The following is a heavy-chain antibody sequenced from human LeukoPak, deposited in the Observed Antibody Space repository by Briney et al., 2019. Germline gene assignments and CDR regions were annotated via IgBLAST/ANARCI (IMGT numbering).Heavy chain of an antibody. CDR2: IKQDGSEK. Sequence: PGGSLRLSCAASGFTFSSYWMSWVRQAPGKGLEWVANIKQDGSEKYYVDSVKGRFTISRDNAKNSLYLQMNSLRAEDTAVYYCAKVLGAAAGGVDYWGQGTLVTVSS. D-gene: IGHD6-13*01. CDR1: GFTFSSYW. CDR3: AKVLGAAAGGVDY. V-gene: IGHV3-7*05. J-gene: IGHJ4*02.